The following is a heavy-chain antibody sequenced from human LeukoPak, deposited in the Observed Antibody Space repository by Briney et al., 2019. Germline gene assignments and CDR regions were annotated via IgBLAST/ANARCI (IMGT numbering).Heavy chain of an antibody. Sequence: PSETLSLTCAVYGGSFSGYYWSWIRQPPGKGLEWIGEINHSGSTNYNPSLKSRVTISVDTSKNQFSLKLSSVTAADTAVYYCARLRAGGPNWGQGTLVTVSS. J-gene: IGHJ4*02. V-gene: IGHV4-34*01. CDR1: GGSFSGYY. CDR2: INHSGST. CDR3: ARLRAGGPN. D-gene: IGHD6-13*01.